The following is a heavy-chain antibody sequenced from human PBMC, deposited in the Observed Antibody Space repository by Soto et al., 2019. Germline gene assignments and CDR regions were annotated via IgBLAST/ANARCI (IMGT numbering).Heavy chain of an antibody. CDR2: IYYSGST. Sequence: QVQLQESGPGLVKPSETLSLTCTVSGGSISSYYWSWIRQPPGKGLEWIGYIYYSGSTNYNPSLKSRVTISVDTSKNQFSLKLSSVTAADTAVYYCAGGATATTAAFDIWGQGTMVTVSS. CDR3: AGGATATTAAFDI. J-gene: IGHJ3*02. CDR1: GGSISSYY. D-gene: IGHD4-17*01. V-gene: IGHV4-59*01.